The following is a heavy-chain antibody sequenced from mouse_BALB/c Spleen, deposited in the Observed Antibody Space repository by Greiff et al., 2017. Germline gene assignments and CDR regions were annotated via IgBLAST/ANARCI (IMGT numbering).Heavy chain of an antibody. CDR3: VRLRLSYFDY. V-gene: IGHV10-1*02. CDR2: IRSKSNNYAT. D-gene: IGHD1-2*01. CDR1: GFTFNTYA. J-gene: IGHJ2*01. Sequence: EVQVVESGGGLVQPKGSLKLSCAASGFTFNTYAMNWVRQAPGKGLEWVARIRSKSNNYATYYADSVKDRFTISRDDSQSMLYLQMNNLKTEDTAMYYCVRLRLSYFDYWGQGTTLTVSS.